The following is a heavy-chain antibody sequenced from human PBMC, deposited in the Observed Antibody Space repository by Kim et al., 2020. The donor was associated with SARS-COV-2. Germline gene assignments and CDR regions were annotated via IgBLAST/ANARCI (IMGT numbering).Heavy chain of an antibody. Sequence: GESLKISCKGSGYSFTSYWIGWVRQMPGKGLEWMGIIYPGDSDTRYSPSFQGQVTISADKSISTAYLQWSSLKASDTAMYYCARLGSDYYGSGRKWYYYGMDVWGQGTTVTVSS. CDR1: GYSFTSYW. CDR3: ARLGSDYYGSGRKWYYYGMDV. V-gene: IGHV5-51*01. CDR2: IYPGDSDT. J-gene: IGHJ6*02. D-gene: IGHD3-10*01.